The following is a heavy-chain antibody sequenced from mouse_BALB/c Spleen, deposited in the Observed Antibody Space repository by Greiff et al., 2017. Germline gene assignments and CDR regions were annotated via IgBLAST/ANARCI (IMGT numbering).Heavy chain of an antibody. CDR2: IDPANGNT. CDR3: ARYRYFDY. CDR1: GFNIKDTY. D-gene: IGHD2-14*01. V-gene: IGHV14-3*02. J-gene: IGHJ2*01. Sequence: VQLQQSGAELVKPGASVTLSCTASGFNIKDTYMHWVKQSPEQGLEWIGRIDPANGNTKYDPKFQGKDTITADTSSNTDYLQLSSLTSEDTAVYYCARYRYFDYWGQGTTLTVSA.